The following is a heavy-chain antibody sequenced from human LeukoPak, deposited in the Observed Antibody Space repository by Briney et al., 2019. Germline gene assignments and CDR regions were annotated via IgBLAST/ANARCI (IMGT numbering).Heavy chain of an antibody. CDR1: GGSFSGYY. CDR2: INHSGST. CDR3: ARARGNMVRGNWFDP. Sequence: PSETLSLTCAVYGGSFSGYYRSWIRQPPGKGLEWIGEINHSGSTNYNPSLKSRVTISVDTSKNQFSLKLGSVTAADTAVYYCARARGNMVRGNWFDPWGQGTLVTVSS. J-gene: IGHJ5*02. D-gene: IGHD3-10*01. V-gene: IGHV4-34*01.